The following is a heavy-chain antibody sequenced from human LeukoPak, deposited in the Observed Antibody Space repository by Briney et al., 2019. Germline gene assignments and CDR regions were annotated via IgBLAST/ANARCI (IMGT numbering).Heavy chain of an antibody. Sequence: GGSLRLSCAASGFTFSSHSMNWVRQAPGKGLEWVSSISSSSSYIYYADSVKGRFTISRDNAKNSLYLQMNSLRAEDTAVYYCARGNYYDFWSGYSPWGQGTLVTVSS. V-gene: IGHV3-21*01. CDR3: ARGNYYDFWSGYSP. CDR1: GFTFSSHS. D-gene: IGHD3-3*01. CDR2: ISSSSSYI. J-gene: IGHJ5*02.